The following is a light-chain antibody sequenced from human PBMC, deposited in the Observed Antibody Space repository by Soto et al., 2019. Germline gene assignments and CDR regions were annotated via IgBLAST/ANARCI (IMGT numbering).Light chain of an antibody. CDR3: SSYTSTSTLV. CDR2: EVS. CDR1: ISDVGGYNY. V-gene: IGLV2-14*01. J-gene: IGLJ2*01. Sequence: QSALTQPASVSGSPGQSITISCTGAISDVGGYNYVSWYQRHPGKAPKLMIYEVSNRPSGVSDRFSGSKSGNTASLTISGLQADDEADYYCSSYTSTSTLVFGGGTKLTVL.